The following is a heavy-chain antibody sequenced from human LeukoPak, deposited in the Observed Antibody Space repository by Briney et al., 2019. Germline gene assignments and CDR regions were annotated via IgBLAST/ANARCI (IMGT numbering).Heavy chain of an antibody. CDR1: GGSISSYY. V-gene: IGHV4-59*01. CDR2: IHYSGST. J-gene: IGHJ6*02. D-gene: IGHD6-19*01. Sequence: SETLSLTCTVSGGSISSYYWSWIRQPPGKGLEWIGYIHYSGSTNYNPSLKSRVTISVDTSKNQFSLKLSSVTAADTAVYYCARDPGIAVAGPSANYYYYGMDVWGQGTTVTVSS. CDR3: ARDPGIAVAGPSANYYYYGMDV.